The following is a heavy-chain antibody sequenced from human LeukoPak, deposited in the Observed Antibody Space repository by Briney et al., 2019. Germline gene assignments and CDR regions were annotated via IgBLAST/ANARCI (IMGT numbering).Heavy chain of an antibody. V-gene: IGHV3-33*05. CDR3: ARRTQGHYELDV. J-gene: IGHJ6*02. CDR2: IKYDGSKK. CDR1: GFTFSSYG. D-gene: IGHD4-17*01. Sequence: GGSLRLSCAASGFTFSSYGMHWVRQVPGKGLEWVAVIKYDGSKKYYADSVKVRFTISRDNSKNTLYLQMNSLRAEDTAVYYCARRTQGHYELDVWGRGTTVTVS.